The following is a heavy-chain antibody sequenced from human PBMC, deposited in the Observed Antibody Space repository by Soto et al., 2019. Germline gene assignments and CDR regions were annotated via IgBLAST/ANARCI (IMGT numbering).Heavy chain of an antibody. CDR1: GFSLSTSGVG. J-gene: IGHJ6*02. D-gene: IGHD3-9*01. CDR3: AHRRKYYDILTGYLKDYGLDV. CDR2: IYWNDDK. Sequence: SGPTLVNPTQPLTLTCTFSGFSLSTSGVGVGWIRQPPGKALEWLALIYWNDDKRYSPSLKSRLTITKDTSKNQVVLIMTNMDPVDTATYYCAHRRKYYDILTGYLKDYGLDVWGQGTTVTV. V-gene: IGHV2-5*01.